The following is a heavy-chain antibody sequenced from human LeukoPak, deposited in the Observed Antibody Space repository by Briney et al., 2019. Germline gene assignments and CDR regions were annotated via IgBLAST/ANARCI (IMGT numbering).Heavy chain of an antibody. J-gene: IGHJ5*02. D-gene: IGHD6-13*01. CDR1: GGSFSGYY. CDR3: ARAYSIAAAGINWFGP. Sequence: KPSETLSLTCAVYGGSFSGYYWSWIRQPPGKGLEWIGEINHSGSTNYNPSLKSRVTISVDTSKNQFSLKLSSVTAADTAVYYCARAYSIAAAGINWFGPWGQGTLVTVSS. V-gene: IGHV4-34*01. CDR2: INHSGST.